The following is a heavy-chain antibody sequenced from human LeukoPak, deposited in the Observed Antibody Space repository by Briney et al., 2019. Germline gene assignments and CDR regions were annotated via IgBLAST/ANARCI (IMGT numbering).Heavy chain of an antibody. D-gene: IGHD6-19*01. CDR3: ARRSGIAVAGAFDY. CDR2: ISNSDSNI. Sequence: PGGSLRLSCAASGFTLSSYEMNWVRQAPGKGLEWVSYISNSDSNIKYADSVNGRFTISRDNAKNSLYLQMNSLRAEDTAVYYCARRSGIAVAGAFDYWGQGTLVTVSS. J-gene: IGHJ4*02. CDR1: GFTLSSYE. V-gene: IGHV3-48*03.